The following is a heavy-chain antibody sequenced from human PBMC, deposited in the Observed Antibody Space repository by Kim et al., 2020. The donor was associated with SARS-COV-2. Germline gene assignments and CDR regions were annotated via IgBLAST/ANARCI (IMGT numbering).Heavy chain of an antibody. CDR1: GFTFSSYE. CDR2: ISSSGSTI. CDR3: ARGHVVVVTAGSFDY. J-gene: IGHJ4*02. D-gene: IGHD2-21*02. Sequence: GGSLRLSCAASGFTFSSYEMNWVRQAPGKGLEWVSYISSSGSTIYYADSVKGRFTISRDNAKNSLYLQMNSLRAEDTAVYYCARGHVVVVTAGSFDYWGQGTLVTVSS. V-gene: IGHV3-48*03.